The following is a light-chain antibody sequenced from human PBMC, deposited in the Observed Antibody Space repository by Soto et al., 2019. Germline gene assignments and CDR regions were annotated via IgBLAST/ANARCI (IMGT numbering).Light chain of an antibody. CDR1: QGISRY. CDR2: AAY. CDR3: QQYYSYPLT. Sequence: AIRMTQSPSSFAASTGDRVTITCRASQGISRYLAWFQQKPWKAPKLMIYAAYTVQSGVPSRFSGCGSGTDFTLTISCLQSQYFAAYYCQQYYSYPLTFGGGTKVEIK. J-gene: IGKJ4*01. V-gene: IGKV1-8*01.